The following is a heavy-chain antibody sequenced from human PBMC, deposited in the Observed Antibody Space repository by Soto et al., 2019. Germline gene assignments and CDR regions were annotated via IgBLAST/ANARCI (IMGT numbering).Heavy chain of an antibody. CDR1: GHTLTEFS. Sequence: QVQLVQSGAEVKKPGASVQVSCKVSGHTLTEFSMHWVRQAPGKGLEGMGGFDPEDGETIYAQRFQGRVTMTEDTSTDSTYLELSSLRAEDTAVYYCAAGGTRWLQAPCDYWGQGTLVTVSS. V-gene: IGHV1-24*01. CDR2: FDPEDGET. CDR3: AAGGTRWLQAPCDY. J-gene: IGHJ4*02. D-gene: IGHD1-1*01.